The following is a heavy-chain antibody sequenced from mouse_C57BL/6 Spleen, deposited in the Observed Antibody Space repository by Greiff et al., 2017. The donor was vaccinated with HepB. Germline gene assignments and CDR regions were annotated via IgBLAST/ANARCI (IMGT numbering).Heavy chain of an antibody. D-gene: IGHD2-10*02. J-gene: IGHJ2*01. V-gene: IGHV1-82*01. CDR3: ARSYGNPYYFDY. CDR1: GYAFSSSW. Sequence: VQVVESGPELVKPGASVKISCKASGYAFSSSWMNWVKQRPGKGLEWIGRIYPGDGDTNYNGKFKGKATLTADKSSSTAYMQLSSLTSEDSAVYFCARSYGNPYYFDYWGQGTTLTVSS. CDR2: IYPGDGDT.